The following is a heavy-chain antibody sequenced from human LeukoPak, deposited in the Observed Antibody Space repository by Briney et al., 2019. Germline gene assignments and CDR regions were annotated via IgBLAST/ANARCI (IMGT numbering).Heavy chain of an antibody. Sequence: GGSLRLSCAASGFTFSSYAMSWVRQAPGKGLEWVSDISGSGHITDYADSVKGRFTISRDNSKNTLYLEMKSLRAEDTAVYYCAKRVTKVTTGTFGPDRRYYFDYWGQGTLVTVSS. J-gene: IGHJ4*02. CDR2: ISGSGHIT. D-gene: IGHD4-17*01. V-gene: IGHV3-23*01. CDR3: AKRVTKVTTGTFGPDRRYYFDY. CDR1: GFTFSSYA.